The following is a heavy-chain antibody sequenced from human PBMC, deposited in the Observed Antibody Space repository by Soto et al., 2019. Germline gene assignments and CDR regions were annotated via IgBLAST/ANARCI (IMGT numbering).Heavy chain of an antibody. J-gene: IGHJ1*01. Sequence: PGGSLRLSCAASGFTFSSYRMSWVRQAPGKGLEWVANIKQDGSEKYYVDSVKGRFTISRDNAKNSLYLQMNSLRAEDTAVYYCARDLGNYGEYFQHWGQGTLVTVSS. CDR1: GFTFSSYR. V-gene: IGHV3-7*01. D-gene: IGHD4-17*01. CDR3: ARDLGNYGEYFQH. CDR2: IKQDGSEK.